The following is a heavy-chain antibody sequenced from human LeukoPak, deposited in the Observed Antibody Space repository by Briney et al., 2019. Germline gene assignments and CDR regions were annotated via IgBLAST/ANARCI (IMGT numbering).Heavy chain of an antibody. CDR2: IYPGDSDT. CDR3: ARLFGYDSSGYYYYYGMDV. V-gene: IGHV5-51*01. D-gene: IGHD3-22*01. CDR1: GYSFTSYW. Sequence: AGESLEISCKGSGYSFTSYWIGWARQMPGKGLEWMGIIYPGDSDTRYSPSFQGQVTISADKSISTAYLQWSSLKASDTAMYYCARLFGYDSSGYYYYYGMDVWGQGTTVTVSS. J-gene: IGHJ6*02.